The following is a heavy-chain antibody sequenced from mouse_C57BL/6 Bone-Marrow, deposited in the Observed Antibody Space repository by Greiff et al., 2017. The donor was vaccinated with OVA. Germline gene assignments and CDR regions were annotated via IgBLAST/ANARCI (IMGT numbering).Heavy chain of an antibody. D-gene: IGHD2-1*01. V-gene: IGHV1-55*01. J-gene: IGHJ4*01. CDR3: ARVAQMYYGKFYYYAMDY. CDR1: GYTFTSYW. Sequence: VKLQQPGAEFVKPGASVKMSCKASGYTFTSYWINWVKQRPGQGLEWIGDIYPGSGSTNYNEKFKSKATLTVDTSSSTAYMQLSSLTSEDSAVYYWARVAQMYYGKFYYYAMDYWGQGTSVTVSS. CDR2: IYPGSGST.